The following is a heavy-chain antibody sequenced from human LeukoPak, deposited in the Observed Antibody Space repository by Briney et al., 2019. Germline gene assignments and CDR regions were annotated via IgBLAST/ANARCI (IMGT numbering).Heavy chain of an antibody. CDR2: ISSSSSYI. D-gene: IGHD1-26*01. CDR3: ARVPYSGYHFDY. J-gene: IGHJ4*02. V-gene: IGHV3-21*01. CDR1: GFTFNSYS. Sequence: GGSLRLSCAASGFTFNSYSVNWVRQAPGKGLEWVSSISSSSSYIKYADSVMGRFTISRDNAKNSLYLQMNSLRAEDTAVYYCARVPYSGYHFDYWGQGTLVTVSS.